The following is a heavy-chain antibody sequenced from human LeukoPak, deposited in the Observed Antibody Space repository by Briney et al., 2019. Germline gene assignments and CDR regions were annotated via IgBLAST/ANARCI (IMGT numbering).Heavy chain of an antibody. CDR1: GGSISSSSYY. V-gene: IGHV4-39*01. CDR2: IYYSGST. Sequence: SETLSLTCTVSGGSISSSSYYWGWIRQPPGKGLEWIGSIYYSGSTYYNPSLKRRVTISVDTSKNQFSLKLSSVTAADTAVYYCARQGGMVRPFDYWGQGTLVTVSS. J-gene: IGHJ4*02. CDR3: ARQGGMVRPFDY. D-gene: IGHD2-15*01.